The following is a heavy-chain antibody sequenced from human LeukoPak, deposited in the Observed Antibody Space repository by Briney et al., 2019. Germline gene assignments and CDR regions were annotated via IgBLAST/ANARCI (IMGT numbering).Heavy chain of an antibody. J-gene: IGHJ4*02. D-gene: IGHD5-18*01. CDR1: GGSFSGYY. Sequence: PSETLSLTCAVYGGSFSGYYWSWIRQPPGKGLEWIGEINHSGSTNYNPSLKSRVTISVDTSKNQFSLKLSSVTAADTAVYYCARGRGRSGYSYGLKLSFDYWGQGTLVTVSS. CDR3: ARGRGRSGYSYGLKLSFDY. V-gene: IGHV4-34*01. CDR2: INHSGST.